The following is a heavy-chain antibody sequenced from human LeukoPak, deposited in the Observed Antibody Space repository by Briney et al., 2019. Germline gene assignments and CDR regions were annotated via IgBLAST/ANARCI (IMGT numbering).Heavy chain of an antibody. D-gene: IGHD4-23*01. CDR2: IWYDGSDK. J-gene: IGHJ4*02. CDR3: ARGGGNFDC. CDR1: GFTFSNYG. Sequence: PGGSLRLSCAASGFTFSNYGMHWVRQAPGKGLEWVAVIWYDGSDKYYADSVKGRFTISRDNSKNTLYLQLNSLRAEDTAVYYCARGGGNFDCWGQGTLVTVSS. V-gene: IGHV3-33*01.